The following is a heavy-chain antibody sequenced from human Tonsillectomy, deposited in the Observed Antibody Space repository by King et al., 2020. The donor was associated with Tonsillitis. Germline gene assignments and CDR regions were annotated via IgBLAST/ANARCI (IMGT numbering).Heavy chain of an antibody. CDR3: AKSLKENYYYYDMDV. J-gene: IGHJ6*02. V-gene: IGHV3-23*04. CDR1: GFTFSCYA. Sequence: QLVQSGGGLVQPGGSLRLSCAASGFTFSCYAMSWVRQAPGKGLEWVSAISCSGGNTYYADSVKGRFTISRDNSRNTLYLQMNSLRAEDTAVYYCAKSLKENYYYYDMDVWGQGTTVTVSS. CDR2: ISCSGGNT.